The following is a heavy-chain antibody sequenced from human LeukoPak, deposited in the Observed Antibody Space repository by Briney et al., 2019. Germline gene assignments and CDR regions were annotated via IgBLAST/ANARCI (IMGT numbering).Heavy chain of an antibody. CDR2: ISGDNGNT. Sequence: ASVKVSCKASGYTFTSYGISWVRQAPGQGLEWMGWISGDNGNTNYAQKLQGRVTMTTDTSTSTDYMELRSLRSDDTAVYYCAIDCDRSGYYCYWGQGTLVTVSS. CDR1: GYTFTSYG. J-gene: IGHJ4*02. V-gene: IGHV1-18*01. D-gene: IGHD3-22*01. CDR3: AIDCDRSGYYCY.